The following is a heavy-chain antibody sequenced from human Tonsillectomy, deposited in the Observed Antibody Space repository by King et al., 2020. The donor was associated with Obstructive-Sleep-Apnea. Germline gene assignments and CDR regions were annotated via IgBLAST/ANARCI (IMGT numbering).Heavy chain of an antibody. V-gene: IGHV3-33*01. CDR3: ARGSGPRYYYGMDV. D-gene: IGHD2-8*02. J-gene: IGHJ6*02. CDR2: IWYDGSNE. Sequence: VQLVESGGGVVQPGRSLRLSCAASGFTFSSYGMHWVRQSPGKGLEWVAVIWYDGSNEFYADSVKARFTISRSNSKNRLYLQMNSLRAEDTAVYYCARGSGPRYYYGMDVWGQGTTVTVSS. CDR1: GFTFSSYG.